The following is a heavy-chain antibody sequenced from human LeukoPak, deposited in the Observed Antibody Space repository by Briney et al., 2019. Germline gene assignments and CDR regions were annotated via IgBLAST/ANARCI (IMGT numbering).Heavy chain of an antibody. CDR2: INPNSGGT. Sequence: ASVKVSCKASGYTFTGYYMHWVRQAPGQGLEWMGWINPNSGGTNYAQKFQGRVTMTRDTSISTAYMELSRLRSDDTAVYYCARAYYYDSSGYYYPPDYWGQGTLVTVSS. J-gene: IGHJ4*02. CDR3: ARAYYYDSSGYYYPPDY. D-gene: IGHD3-22*01. V-gene: IGHV1-2*02. CDR1: GYTFTGYY.